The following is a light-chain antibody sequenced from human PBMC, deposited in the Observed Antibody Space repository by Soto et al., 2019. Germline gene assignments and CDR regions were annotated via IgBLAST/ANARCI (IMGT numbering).Light chain of an antibody. J-gene: IGKJ1*01. CDR1: QTISSW. CDR3: QQYNSYWT. CDR2: KAS. V-gene: IGKV1-5*03. Sequence: DIHMTQSPSTLSVSVVVRVTITCLDSQTISSWLAWYQQKPGKAPKLLIYKASTLKSGVPSRFSGSGSGTEFTLTISSLQTDDFATYYCQQYNSYWTFGQGTKVDIK.